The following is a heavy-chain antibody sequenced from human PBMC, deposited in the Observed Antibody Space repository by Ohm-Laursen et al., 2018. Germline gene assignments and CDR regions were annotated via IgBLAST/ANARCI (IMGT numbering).Heavy chain of an antibody. D-gene: IGHD5-18*01. Sequence: VASVKVSCKASGYTFTNYGISWVRQAPGQGLEWMGWIRVYNGHTNYAQKLQGRVTMTTDTSTSTAYMELRSLRSDDTAVYYCATDTAMASFDYWGQGTLVTVSS. CDR2: IRVYNGHT. CDR1: GYTFTNYG. CDR3: ATDTAMASFDY. V-gene: IGHV1-18*01. J-gene: IGHJ4*02.